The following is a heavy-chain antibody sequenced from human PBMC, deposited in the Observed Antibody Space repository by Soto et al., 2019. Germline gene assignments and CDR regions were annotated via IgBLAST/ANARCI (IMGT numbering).Heavy chain of an antibody. CDR2: INHSGST. Sequence: PSETLSLTCSVSGGAINSDYYYWGWVRQPPGKGLEWIGEINHSGSTNYNPSLKSRVTISVDTSKNQFSLKLSSVTAADTAVYYCARPLHPTVTIGRCGMDVWGQGTTVTSP. V-gene: IGHV4-39*07. J-gene: IGHJ6*02. CDR3: ARPLHPTVTIGRCGMDV. CDR1: GGAINSDYYY. D-gene: IGHD4-4*01.